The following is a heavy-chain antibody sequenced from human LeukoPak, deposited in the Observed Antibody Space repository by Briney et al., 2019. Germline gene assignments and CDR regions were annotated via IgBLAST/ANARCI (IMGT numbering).Heavy chain of an antibody. V-gene: IGHV4-31*03. Sequence: SETLSLTCTVSGGSISSGGYYWSWIRQHPGKGLEWIGYIYYSGSTYYNPSLKSRVTISVDTSKNQFSLKLSSVTAADTAVYYCARVGENGLYYYYYYMDVWGKGTTVTVSS. J-gene: IGHJ6*03. CDR1: GGSISSGGYY. CDR3: ARVGENGLYYYYYYMDV. D-gene: IGHD2-21*01. CDR2: IYYSGST.